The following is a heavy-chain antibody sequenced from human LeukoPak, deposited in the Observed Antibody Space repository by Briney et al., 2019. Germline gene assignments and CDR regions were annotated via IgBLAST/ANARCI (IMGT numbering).Heavy chain of an antibody. J-gene: IGHJ4*02. V-gene: IGHV4-59*01. CDR1: GGSISSYY. CDR3: ARVGRGHFDY. CDR2: ISYSGST. Sequence: SETLSLTCTVSGGSISSYYWSWIRQPPGKGLEWIGYISYSGSTNYNPSLESRVTMSVDTSKNQFSVRLSSVTAADTAVYYCARVGRGHFDYWGQGTLVTVSS. D-gene: IGHD3/OR15-3a*01.